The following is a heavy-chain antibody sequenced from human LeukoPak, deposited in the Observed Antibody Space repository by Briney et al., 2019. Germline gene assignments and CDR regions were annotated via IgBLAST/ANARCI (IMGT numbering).Heavy chain of an antibody. Sequence: ASVKVSCKASGYSFTGYYMHWVRQAPGQGLEWVGWINPNSGGTNYAQKFQGRVTMTRDTSISTAYMELSRLRSDDTAVYYCAREWSSGWPNDYWGRGTLVTVSS. CDR3: AREWSSGWPNDY. J-gene: IGHJ4*02. CDR2: INPNSGGT. D-gene: IGHD6-19*01. V-gene: IGHV1-2*02. CDR1: GYSFTGYY.